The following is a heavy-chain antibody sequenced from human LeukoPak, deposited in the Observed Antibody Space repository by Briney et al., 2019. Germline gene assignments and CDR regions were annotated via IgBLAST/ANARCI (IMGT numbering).Heavy chain of an antibody. CDR1: GDSISSYY. D-gene: IGHD5-18*01. CDR2: IYTSGST. CDR3: ARAIRGYSYGFYFDY. Sequence: PSGTLSLTCTVSGDSISSYYWSWIRQPAGKGLEWIGRIYTSGSTNYNPSLKSRVTISVDTSKNQFSLKLSSVTAADTAVYYCARAIRGYSYGFYFDYWGQGTLVTVSS. J-gene: IGHJ4*02. V-gene: IGHV4-4*07.